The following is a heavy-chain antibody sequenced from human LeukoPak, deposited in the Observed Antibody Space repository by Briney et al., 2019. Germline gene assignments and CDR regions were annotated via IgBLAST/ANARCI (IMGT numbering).Heavy chain of an antibody. CDR3: ARGLGGYSYGYSDY. CDR1: GYTFTGYY. V-gene: IGHV1-2*04. Sequence: ASVKVSCKASGYTFTGYYMHWVRQAPGQGLEWMGWINPNSGGTNYAQKFQGWVTMTRDTSISTAYMELSRLRSDDTAVYYCARGLGGYSYGYSDYWGQGTLVTVSS. D-gene: IGHD5-18*01. J-gene: IGHJ4*02. CDR2: INPNSGGT.